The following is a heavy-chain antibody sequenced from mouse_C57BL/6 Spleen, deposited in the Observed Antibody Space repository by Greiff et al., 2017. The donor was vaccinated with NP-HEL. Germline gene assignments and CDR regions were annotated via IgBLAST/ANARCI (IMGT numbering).Heavy chain of an antibody. CDR3: AIYYDYEGFAY. D-gene: IGHD2-4*01. J-gene: IGHJ3*01. V-gene: IGHV1-61*01. Sequence: VQLQQPGAELVRPGSSVKLSCKASGYTFTSYWMDWVKQRPGQGLEWIGNIYPSDSETHYNQKFKDKATLTVDKSSSTAYMQLSSLTSEDSAVYYCAIYYDYEGFAYWGQGTLVTVSA. CDR1: GYTFTSYW. CDR2: IYPSDSET.